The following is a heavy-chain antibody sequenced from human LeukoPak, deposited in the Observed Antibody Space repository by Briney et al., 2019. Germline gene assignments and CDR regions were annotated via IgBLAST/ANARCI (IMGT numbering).Heavy chain of an antibody. CDR3: ARDRWELGAFDI. D-gene: IGHD1-26*01. CDR2: ISYDGSNK. V-gene: IGHV3-30*03. J-gene: IGHJ3*02. Sequence: GRSLRLSCAASGFTFSTYGMHWVRQAPGKGLEWVAVISYDGSNKYYADSVKGRFTISRDSSKKTLYLQMNSLRDEDTAVYYCARDRWELGAFDIWGQGTMVTVSS. CDR1: GFTFSTYG.